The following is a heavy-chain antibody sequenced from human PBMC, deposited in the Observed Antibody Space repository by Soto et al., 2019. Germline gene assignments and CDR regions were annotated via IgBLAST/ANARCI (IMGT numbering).Heavy chain of an antibody. CDR2: IKQDGSEK. CDR1: GFTFSSYW. Sequence: GGSLRLSCAASGFTFSSYWMSWVRQAPGKGLEWVANIKQDGSEKYYVDSVKGRFTISRDNAKNSLYLQMNSLRAEDTAVYYWARTYSSGWYPGYYFDYWGQGTLVTVSS. J-gene: IGHJ4*02. D-gene: IGHD6-19*01. CDR3: ARTYSSGWYPGYYFDY. V-gene: IGHV3-7*01.